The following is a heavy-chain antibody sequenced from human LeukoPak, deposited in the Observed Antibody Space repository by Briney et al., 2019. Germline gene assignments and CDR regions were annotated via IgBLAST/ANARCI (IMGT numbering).Heavy chain of an antibody. V-gene: IGHV1-2*02. CDR3: AVSGNGTFDY. Sequence: ASVKVSCKASGYTFTGYYIHWVRQAPGQGLEWTGWMNPDSGGTNYAQRFQGRVTMTRDTSISTAYMELSRLRSDDTAVYYCAVSGNGTFDYWGQGPLVTVSS. CDR2: MNPDSGGT. D-gene: IGHD4-23*01. J-gene: IGHJ4*02. CDR1: GYTFTGYY.